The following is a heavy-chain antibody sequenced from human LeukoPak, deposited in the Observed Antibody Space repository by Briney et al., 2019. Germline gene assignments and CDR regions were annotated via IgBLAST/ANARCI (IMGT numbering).Heavy chain of an antibody. D-gene: IGHD3-22*01. CDR1: GFTFNNYW. CDR3: AKDYRYYYDNVGTSPFDY. Sequence: PGGSQRLSCRASGFTFNNYWMHWVRQAPGKGLEWVSTISSCGGSTYYADSVKGRFTISRDSSKNTLYLQMNSLRAEDTAVYYCAKDYRYYYDNVGTSPFDYWGQGTLVTVSS. J-gene: IGHJ4*02. CDR2: ISSCGGST. V-gene: IGHV3-23*01.